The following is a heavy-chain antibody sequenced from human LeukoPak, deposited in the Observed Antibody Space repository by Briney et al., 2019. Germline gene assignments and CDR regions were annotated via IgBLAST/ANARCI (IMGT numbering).Heavy chain of an antibody. CDR2: ISGSGGST. CDR3: AKDIYGDYYLDY. Sequence: GGSLRLSCATSGFTFSSYAMNWVRQAPGRGLGWVSTISGSGGSTYYADSVKGRLTITRDNSKNTLYLQMNSLRAEDTAVYYCAKDIYGDYYLDYWGQGTLVTVSS. V-gene: IGHV3-23*01. D-gene: IGHD4-17*01. J-gene: IGHJ4*02. CDR1: GFTFSSYA.